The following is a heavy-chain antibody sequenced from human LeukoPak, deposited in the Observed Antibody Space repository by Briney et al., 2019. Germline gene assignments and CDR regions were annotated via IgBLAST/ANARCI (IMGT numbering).Heavy chain of an antibody. J-gene: IGHJ4*02. CDR2: INPSGGST. Sequence: ASVKVSCKASGYTFTSYYMHWVRQAPGQGLEWMGIINPSGGSTSYAQKFQGRVTMTRDTSTSTVYMELSSLRSDDTAVYYCARDMDNWNYVSAFDYWGQGTLVTVSS. CDR1: GYTFTSYY. V-gene: IGHV1-46*01. D-gene: IGHD1-7*01. CDR3: ARDMDNWNYVSAFDY.